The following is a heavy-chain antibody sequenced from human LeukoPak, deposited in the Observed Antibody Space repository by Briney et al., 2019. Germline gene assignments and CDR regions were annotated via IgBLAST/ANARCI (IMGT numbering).Heavy chain of an antibody. J-gene: IGHJ3*02. Sequence: GGSLRLSCAASGFTFSSYAMSWVRQAPGKGLEWVSAISGSGGSTYYADSVKGQFTISRDNSKNTLYLQMNSLRAEDTAVYYCAKIRGGSWNAFDIWGQGTMVTVSS. D-gene: IGHD2-15*01. CDR3: AKIRGGSWNAFDI. CDR1: GFTFSSYA. V-gene: IGHV3-23*01. CDR2: ISGSGGST.